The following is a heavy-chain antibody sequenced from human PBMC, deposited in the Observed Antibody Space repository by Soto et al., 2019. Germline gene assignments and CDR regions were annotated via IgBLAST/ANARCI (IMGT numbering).Heavy chain of an antibody. CDR2: MDPNSGST. V-gene: IGHV1-8*01. D-gene: IGHD3-3*01. CDR1: GYTFNTYD. CDR3: ARERKFDFWRKGLDV. J-gene: IGHJ6*02. Sequence: QAQLVQSGAEVRKPGASVKVSCKASGYTFNTYDINWVRQAPGQGLEWLGWMDPNSGSTGYAQNFQGRITMTRNISRNTAHMELSSLQSEDTAVYYCARERKFDFWRKGLDVWGQGTTVTVSS.